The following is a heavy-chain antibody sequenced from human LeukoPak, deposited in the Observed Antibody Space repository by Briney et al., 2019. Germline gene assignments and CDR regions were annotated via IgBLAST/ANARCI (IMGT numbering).Heavy chain of an antibody. Sequence: PSETLSLTCAVYGGSFSGYYWSWIRQPPGKGLEWIGSIYYSGSTYYNPSLKSRVTISVDTSKNQFSLKLSSVTAADTAVYYCARSQPSEYRSWGQGTLVTVSS. CDR2: IYYSGST. CDR3: ARSQPSEYRS. V-gene: IGHV4-34*01. J-gene: IGHJ4*02. CDR1: GGSFSGYY. D-gene: IGHD1-14*01.